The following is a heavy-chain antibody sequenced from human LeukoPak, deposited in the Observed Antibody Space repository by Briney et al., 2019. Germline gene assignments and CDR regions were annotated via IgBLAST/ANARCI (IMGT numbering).Heavy chain of an antibody. CDR2: INHGGSI. CDR1: GGPFIGYF. V-gene: IGHV4-34*01. J-gene: IGHJ3*01. D-gene: IGHD6-6*01. Sequence: SETLSPTCAVYGGPFIGYFWSWIRQPSGKGLEWIGEINHGGSINYNPSLKSRVTISRDTSKNQFSLNLYSVTAADTAVYYCAKVYSSSSRDSFDVWGPGTMVTVSS. CDR3: AKVYSSSSRDSFDV.